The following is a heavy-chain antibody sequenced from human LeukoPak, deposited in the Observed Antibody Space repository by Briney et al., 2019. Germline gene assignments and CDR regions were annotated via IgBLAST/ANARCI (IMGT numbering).Heavy chain of an antibody. CDR1: GGTFSSYA. V-gene: IGHV1-69*13. Sequence: SVKVSCKASGGTFSSYAISWVRQAPGQGLEWMGEIIPIFGTANYALKFQGRVTITADESTSTAYMELSSLRSEDTAVYYCARDYGDYLVDHYYYMDVWGKGTTVTISS. CDR2: IIPIFGTA. D-gene: IGHD4-17*01. J-gene: IGHJ6*03. CDR3: ARDYGDYLVDHYYYMDV.